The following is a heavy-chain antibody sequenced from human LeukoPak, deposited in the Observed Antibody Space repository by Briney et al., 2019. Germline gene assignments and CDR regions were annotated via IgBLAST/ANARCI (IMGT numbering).Heavy chain of an antibody. CDR3: ARAVPGFDY. Sequence: GGSLRLSCAASGFTFSSYGMSWVRQAPGKGLEWVAVISYDGSNKYYADSVKGRFTISRDNSKNTLYLQMNSLRAEDTAVYYCARAVPGFDYWGQGTLVTVSS. V-gene: IGHV3-30*03. CDR1: GFTFSSYG. CDR2: ISYDGSNK. J-gene: IGHJ4*02.